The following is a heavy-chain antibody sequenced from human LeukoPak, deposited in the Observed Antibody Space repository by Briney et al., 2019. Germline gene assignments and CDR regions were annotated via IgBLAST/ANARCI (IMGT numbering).Heavy chain of an antibody. CDR2: ISYSGST. CDR3: ASYSGNLVGNWFDP. Sequence: PSQTLSLTCTVSGGSINTGGYYWSWIRQHPEKGLEWIGYISYSGSTYYNPSLKSRVTISVDTSKNQYSLKLSSVTAADTAVYYCASYSGNLVGNWFDPWGQGTLVTVSS. J-gene: IGHJ5*02. D-gene: IGHD1-26*01. CDR1: GGSINTGGYY. V-gene: IGHV4-31*03.